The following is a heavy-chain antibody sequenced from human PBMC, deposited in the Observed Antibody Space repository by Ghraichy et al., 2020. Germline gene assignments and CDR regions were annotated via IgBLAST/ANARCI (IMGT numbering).Heavy chain of an antibody. Sequence: SETLSLTCAVYGGSFSGYYWSWIRQPPGKGLEWIGEINHSGSTNYNPSLKSRVTISVDTSKNQFSLKLSSVTAADTAVYYCARGLGGGDCSWGQGTLVTVSS. V-gene: IGHV4-34*01. J-gene: IGHJ5*02. CDR2: INHSGST. D-gene: IGHD2-21*02. CDR1: GGSFSGYY. CDR3: ARGLGGGDCS.